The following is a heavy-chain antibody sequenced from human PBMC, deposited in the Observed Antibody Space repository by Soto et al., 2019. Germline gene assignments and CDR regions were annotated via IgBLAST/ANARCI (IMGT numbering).Heavy chain of an antibody. CDR3: AKCRSPGDYVAFDY. J-gene: IGHJ4*02. CDR2: ISYDGSNK. V-gene: IGHV3-30*18. Sequence: GGSLRLSCAASGFTFSSYGMHWVRQAPGKGLEWVAVISYDGSNKYYADSVKGRFTISRDNSKNTLYLQMNSLRAEDTAVYYCAKCRSPGDYVAFDYWGQGTLVTVSS. CDR1: GFTFSSYG. D-gene: IGHD4-17*01.